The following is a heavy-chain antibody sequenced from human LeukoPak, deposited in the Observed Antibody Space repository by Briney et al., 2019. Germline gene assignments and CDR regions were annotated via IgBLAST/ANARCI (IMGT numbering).Heavy chain of an antibody. Sequence: PGRSLRLSCAASGFTFSSYGMHWVRQAPGKGLEWVAVIWYDGSNKYYADSVKGRFTISRDNSKNTLYLQMNSLRAEDTAVYYCAREECQLLNYGMDVWGQGTTVTVSS. V-gene: IGHV3-33*01. D-gene: IGHD2-2*01. CDR3: AREECQLLNYGMDV. CDR2: IWYDGSNK. J-gene: IGHJ6*02. CDR1: GFTFSSYG.